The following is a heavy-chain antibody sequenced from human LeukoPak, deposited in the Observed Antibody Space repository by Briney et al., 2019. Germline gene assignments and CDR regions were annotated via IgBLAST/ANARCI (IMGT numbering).Heavy chain of an antibody. Sequence: GASVKVSCKASGYTITGYYMHWVRQAPGQGLQWMGWISPYNGNTNYAQKFQGRVTLTTDTSTSTAYMELRSLRSDDTAVYYCAREAGAFLYYNTGGPLDYGGQETLVTVPS. D-gene: IGHD2/OR15-2a*01. CDR2: ISPYNGNT. V-gene: IGHV1-18*04. CDR1: GYTITGYY. CDR3: AREAGAFLYYNTGGPLDY. J-gene: IGHJ4*02.